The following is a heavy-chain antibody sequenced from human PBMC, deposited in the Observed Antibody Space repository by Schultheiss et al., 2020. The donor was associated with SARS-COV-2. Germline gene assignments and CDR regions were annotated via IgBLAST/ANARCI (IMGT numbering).Heavy chain of an antibody. CDR3: ARVMTTVSAYDY. Sequence: SETLSLTCTVSGGSISGYYWSWIRQPPGKGLEWIGHIYYSGSTYYNPSLKSRVTISVDTSKNQFSLKLSSVTAADTAVYYCARVMTTVSAYDYWGQGTLVTVSS. CDR1: GGSISGYY. J-gene: IGHJ4*02. V-gene: IGHV4-59*12. CDR2: IYYSGST. D-gene: IGHD4-17*01.